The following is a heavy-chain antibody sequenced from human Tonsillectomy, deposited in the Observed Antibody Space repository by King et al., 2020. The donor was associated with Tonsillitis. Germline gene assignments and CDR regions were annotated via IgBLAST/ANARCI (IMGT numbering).Heavy chain of an antibody. CDR2: ISGSGGST. J-gene: IGHJ4*02. D-gene: IGHD1-14*01. CDR3: AKDTPPGSVFDY. CDR1: GFTFHTSA. V-gene: IGHV3-23*04. Sequence: VQLVESGGALVQPGGSLRLSCVASGFTFHTSAMSWVRQAPGKGLDWVSAISGSGGSTYYADSVWGRFTISRDNSKNTLYLQMDSLRAEDTAVYYCAKDTPPGSVFDYWGQGTLVTVSS.